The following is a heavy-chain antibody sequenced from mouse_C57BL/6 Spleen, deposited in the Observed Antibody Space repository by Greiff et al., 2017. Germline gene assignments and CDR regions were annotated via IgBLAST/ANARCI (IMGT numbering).Heavy chain of an antibody. D-gene: IGHD1-1*01. CDR1: GYTFTDYY. J-gene: IGHJ2*01. V-gene: IGHV1-26*01. Sequence: VQLQQSGPELVKPGASVKISCKASGYTFTDYYMNWVKQSHGKSLEWIGDINPNNGGTSYNQKFKGKATLTVDKSSSTAYMELRSLTSEDSAVYYCARTGDYGTPYYFDYWGQSTTLTVSS. CDR3: ARTGDYGTPYYFDY. CDR2: INPNNGGT.